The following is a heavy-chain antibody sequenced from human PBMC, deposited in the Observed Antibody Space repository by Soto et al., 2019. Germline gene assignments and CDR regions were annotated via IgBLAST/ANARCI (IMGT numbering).Heavy chain of an antibody. CDR1: GGSISSYY. CDR2: IYYSGST. V-gene: IGHV4-59*01. D-gene: IGHD5-18*01. CDR3: ARATDIYSYDKKNWFDP. Sequence: SETLSLTCTVSGGSISSYYWSWIRQPPGKGLEWIGYIYYSGSTNYNPSLKSRVTISVDTSKNQFSLKLSSVTAADTAVYYCARATDIYSYDKKNWFDPWGQGTLVTVSS. J-gene: IGHJ5*02.